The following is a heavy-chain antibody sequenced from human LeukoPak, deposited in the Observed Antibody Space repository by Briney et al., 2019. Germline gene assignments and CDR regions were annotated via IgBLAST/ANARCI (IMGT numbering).Heavy chain of an antibody. CDR3: TTDILDYCDTSSCHKGNS. CDR1: GGTFITYG. J-gene: IGHJ4*02. Sequence: GASVKVSCKASGGTFITYGINWVRQAPGQGLEWMGGIVPMFGIANYAQKFEGRVSITTDESSTTAYMELSSLRSEDTAVYYCTTDILDYCDTSSCHKGNSWGQGTLVTVSS. D-gene: IGHD2-2*02. V-gene: IGHV1-69*05. CDR2: IVPMFGIA.